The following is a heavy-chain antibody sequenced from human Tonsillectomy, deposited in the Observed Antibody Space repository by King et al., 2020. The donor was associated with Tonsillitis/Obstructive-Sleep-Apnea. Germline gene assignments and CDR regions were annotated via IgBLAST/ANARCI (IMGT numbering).Heavy chain of an antibody. CDR1: GYNFTTYG. V-gene: IGHV1-18*01. CDR2: ISTNNGHT. J-gene: IGHJ6*03. D-gene: IGHD2-2*01. Sequence: VQLVQSGAEVKKPGASVKVSCKASGYNFTTYGITWVRQAPGQGLEWMGWISTNNGHTDYAQKVQGRVTMTTDTSTSTAYMELRNLGSDDTAVYYWARMDPEIVPAAQPYYYYYYYMDVWGKGTTVTVSS. CDR3: ARMDPEIVPAAQPYYYYYYYMDV.